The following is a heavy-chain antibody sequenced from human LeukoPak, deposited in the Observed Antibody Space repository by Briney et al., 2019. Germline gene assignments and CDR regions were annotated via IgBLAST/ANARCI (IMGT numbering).Heavy chain of an antibody. CDR2: ISNSGNTI. CDR1: GFTFSTYE. CDR3: ARGPMFRGFLIRRSKSGYFDF. D-gene: IGHD3-10*01. V-gene: IGHV3-48*03. J-gene: IGHJ4*02. Sequence: GGSLRLSCAASGFTFSTYEMNWVRQAPGKGLEWVSYISNSGNTIYYADSVKGRFTISRDNAKNSLYLQMNSLRADDTAVYYCARGPMFRGFLIRRSKSGYFDFWGQGTLATVSS.